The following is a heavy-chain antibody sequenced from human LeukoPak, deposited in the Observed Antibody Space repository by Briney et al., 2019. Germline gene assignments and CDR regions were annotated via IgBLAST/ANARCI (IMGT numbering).Heavy chain of an antibody. CDR3: ARQLSNDGDYVGAFDS. D-gene: IGHD4-17*01. V-gene: IGHV4-30-4*01. CDR2: IYYSGST. Sequence: SETLSLTCTVSGASIISDDSYWNWIRHPPGKGLEWIGNIYYSGSTYYNPSLESRVTISVDTSKNHFSLKLSSVTAADTAVYYCARQLSNDGDYVGAFDSWGQGTLVTVSS. CDR1: GASIISDDSY. J-gene: IGHJ4*02.